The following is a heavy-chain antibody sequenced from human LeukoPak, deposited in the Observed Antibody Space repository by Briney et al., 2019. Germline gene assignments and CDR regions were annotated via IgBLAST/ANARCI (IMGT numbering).Heavy chain of an antibody. CDR1: GSTFSSYD. D-gene: IGHD3-10*01. V-gene: IGHV1-8*02. CDR2: MNPNSGDT. J-gene: IGHJ4*02. Sequence: GASVKVSCKASGSTFSSYDINWVRQATGQGLEWMGWMNPNSGDTGYTPRCQGRVTMTRDTSISTAYMELSSLRSEDTAVYYCARGPYGTGSHFDFWGQGTLVTVSS. CDR3: ARGPYGTGSHFDF.